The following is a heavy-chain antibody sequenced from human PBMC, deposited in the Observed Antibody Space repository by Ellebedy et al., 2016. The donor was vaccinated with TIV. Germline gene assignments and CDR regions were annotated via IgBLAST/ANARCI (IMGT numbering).Heavy chain of an antibody. Sequence: GESLKISCKGSCYSFTSYWIGWVRQMPGKGLGWMGIIYPGDSDTRYSPSFQGQVTISADKSISTAYLQWSSLKASDTAMYYCARLSSSCYYNPENWFDPWGQGTLVTVSS. V-gene: IGHV5-51*01. J-gene: IGHJ5*02. CDR1: CYSFTSYW. D-gene: IGHD6-13*01. CDR3: ARLSSSCYYNPENWFDP. CDR2: IYPGDSDT.